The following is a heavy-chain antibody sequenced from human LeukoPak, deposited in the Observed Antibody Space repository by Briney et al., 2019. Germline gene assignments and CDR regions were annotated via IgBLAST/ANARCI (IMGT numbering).Heavy chain of an antibody. CDR2: IYHSGST. CDR3: ARGLDIGGNATPASFDY. V-gene: IGHV4-39*07. Sequence: SETLSLTCTVSGGSISSSSYYWGWIRQPPGKGLEWIGEIYHSGSTNYNPSLKSRVTISVDKSKNQFSLKLSSVTAADTAVYYCARGLDIGGNATPASFDYWGQGTLVAVSS. J-gene: IGHJ4*02. D-gene: IGHD4-23*01. CDR1: GGSISSSSYY.